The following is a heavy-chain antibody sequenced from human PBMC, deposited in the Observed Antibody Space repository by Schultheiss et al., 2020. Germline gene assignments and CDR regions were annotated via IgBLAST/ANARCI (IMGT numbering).Heavy chain of an antibody. Sequence: SATLSLTCGVYGGSFSGYYWSWIRQSPGKGLEWIGDINHSGDTNYSPSLKSRVTISVDSSKNQFSLKMNSVTAADTAVYYCARGPYYFGLSTYYYYWGQGTLVTVAS. V-gene: IGHV4-34*01. D-gene: IGHD3-22*01. CDR1: GGSFSGYY. CDR2: INHSGDT. CDR3: ARGPYYFGLSTYYYY. J-gene: IGHJ4*02.